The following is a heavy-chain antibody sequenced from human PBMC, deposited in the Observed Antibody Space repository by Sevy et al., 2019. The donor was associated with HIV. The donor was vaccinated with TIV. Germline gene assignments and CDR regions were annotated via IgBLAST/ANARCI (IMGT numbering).Heavy chain of an antibody. CDR2: ISGSAGST. J-gene: IGHJ6*02. D-gene: IGHD2-15*01. Sequence: GGSLRLSCAASGFTFSTYAMSWVRQAPGKGLEWVSAISGSAGSTYYADLVKARFTISRDKSKNTLYLQMNSLRAEDTAVYYCAKGDRTFYGLDVWGQGTTVTVSS. CDR1: GFTFSTYA. CDR3: AKGDRTFYGLDV. V-gene: IGHV3-23*01.